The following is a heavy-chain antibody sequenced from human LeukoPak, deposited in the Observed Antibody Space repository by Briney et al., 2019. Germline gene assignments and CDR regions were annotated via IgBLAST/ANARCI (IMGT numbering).Heavy chain of an antibody. J-gene: IGHJ4*02. CDR1: GFTFSSYA. Sequence: PGGSLRLSCAASGFTFSSYAMHWVRQAPGKGLEWVAVISYDGSNKYYADSVKGRFTISRDNPKNTLYLQMNSLRAEDTAVYYCARDQGVYYDFWSGYSGIDYWGQGTLVTVSS. D-gene: IGHD3-3*01. CDR2: ISYDGSNK. CDR3: ARDQGVYYDFWSGYSGIDY. V-gene: IGHV3-30-3*01.